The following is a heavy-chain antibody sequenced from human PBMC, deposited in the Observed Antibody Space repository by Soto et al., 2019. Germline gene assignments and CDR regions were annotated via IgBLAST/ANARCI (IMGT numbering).Heavy chain of an antibody. D-gene: IGHD3-3*01. V-gene: IGHV3-73*01. CDR3: SRQASDFWSGKPQYYMDV. J-gene: IGHJ6*03. Sequence: EVQLVESGGGLVQPGGSLKLSCEASGFTFSGSAMHWVRQASGKGLEWVGRIRSKGNNYATAYGASLKGRFTISRDDSKNTAYLQMNSLNTEDTAVYYCSRQASDFWSGKPQYYMDVWGKGTTVTVSS. CDR1: GFTFSGSA. CDR2: IRSKGNNYAT.